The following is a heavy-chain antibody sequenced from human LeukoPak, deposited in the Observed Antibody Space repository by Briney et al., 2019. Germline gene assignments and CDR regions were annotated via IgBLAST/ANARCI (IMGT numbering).Heavy chain of an antibody. J-gene: IGHJ4*02. D-gene: IGHD3-10*01. V-gene: IGHV3-48*03. CDR2: ISSSGSTI. Sequence: PGGSLRLSCAASGFTFSSYAMSWVRQAPGKGLEWVSYISSSGSTIYYADSVKGRFTISRDNAKNSLYLQMNSLRAEDTAVYYCARETMVRGSRVDYWGQGTLVTVSS. CDR3: ARETMVRGSRVDY. CDR1: GFTFSSYA.